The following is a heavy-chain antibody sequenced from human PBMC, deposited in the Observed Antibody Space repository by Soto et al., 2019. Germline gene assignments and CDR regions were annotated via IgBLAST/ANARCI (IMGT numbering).Heavy chain of an antibody. CDR1: GFTFSSYG. Sequence: QVQLVESGGGVVQPGRSLRLSCAASGFTFSSYGMHWVRQAPGKGLEWVAVIWYDGSNKYYADSVKGRFTISRDNSKNTLYLQMNSLRAEDTAVYYCARDYYGSGSPQTHYYYYGMDVWGQRTTVTVSS. CDR2: IWYDGSNK. J-gene: IGHJ6*02. D-gene: IGHD3-10*01. V-gene: IGHV3-33*01. CDR3: ARDYYGSGSPQTHYYYYGMDV.